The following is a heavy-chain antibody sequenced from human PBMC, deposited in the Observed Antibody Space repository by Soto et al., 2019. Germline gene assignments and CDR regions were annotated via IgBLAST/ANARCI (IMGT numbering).Heavy chain of an antibody. D-gene: IGHD6-19*01. CDR1: CGSFSGYY. J-gene: IGHJ6*02. CDR3: ARFSGSYYYAMDV. CDR2: INHSGVT. Sequence: SETLSLTCAFDCGSFSGYYWSWIRQPPGKGLEWIGEINHSGVTNYKPSLKRRVTISVDTSKNQFSPQLKSVTAADTALYYCARFSGSYYYAMDVRGQGSTVT. V-gene: IGHV4-34*01.